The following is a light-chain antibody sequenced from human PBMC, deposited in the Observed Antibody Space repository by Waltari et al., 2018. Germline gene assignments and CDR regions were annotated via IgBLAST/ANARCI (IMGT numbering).Light chain of an antibody. V-gene: IGLV3-25*03. CDR2: XXX. Sequence: XELTQXXXVSVSPGQTARITCXGDALPXHYADWYQQKPGQAPVLVIXXXXERPSGIPXRXSGSXXXXTXTLTISGVQAEDEADYXXXSADXSGXSVVFGXXXXLTVL. J-gene: IGLJ2*01. CDR3: XSADXSGXSVV. CDR1: ALPXHY.